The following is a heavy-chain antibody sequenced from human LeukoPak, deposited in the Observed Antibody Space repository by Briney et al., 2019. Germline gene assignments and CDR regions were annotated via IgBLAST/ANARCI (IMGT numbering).Heavy chain of an antibody. V-gene: IGHV3-30-3*01. CDR3: ARGTDSSGWYGAFDI. CDR2: ISFDGSDK. CDR1: GFPFTNYA. Sequence: PGGSLRLSCAASGFPFTNYAVHWVRQAPGKGLEWVAAISFDGSDKYYTDSVKGRFTISRDNSKNTLSLQMNSLRAADTAVFYCARGTDSSGWYGAFDIWGQGTLVTVSP. J-gene: IGHJ3*02. D-gene: IGHD6-19*01.